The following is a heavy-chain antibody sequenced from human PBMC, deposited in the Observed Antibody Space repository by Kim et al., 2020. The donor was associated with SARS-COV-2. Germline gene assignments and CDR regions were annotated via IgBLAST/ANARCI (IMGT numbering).Heavy chain of an antibody. J-gene: IGHJ4*02. V-gene: IGHV3-23*01. CDR2: ISGSGGST. CDR1: GFTFSSYA. CDR3: AKARLLARFLEWLSTEPYYFDY. D-gene: IGHD3-3*01. Sequence: GSLRLSCAASGFTFSSYAMSWVRQAPGKGLEWVSAISGSGGSTYYADSVKGRFTISRDNSKNTLYLQMNSLRAEDTAVYYCAKARLLARFLEWLSTEPYYFDYWGQGTLVTVSS.